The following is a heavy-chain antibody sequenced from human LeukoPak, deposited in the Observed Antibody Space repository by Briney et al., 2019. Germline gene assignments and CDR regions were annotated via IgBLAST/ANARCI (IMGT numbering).Heavy chain of an antibody. J-gene: IGHJ4*02. CDR3: ARLGSIAAAGTPDY. CDR1: GFTFSDYY. Sequence: GGSLRLSCAASGFTFSDYYMSWIRQAPGKGLEWVSYISGSTTYTTYADSVKGRFTISRDNAKNSLYLQMNSLRGEDTAVYYCARLGSIAAAGTPDYWGQGTLVTVSS. CDR2: ISGSTTYT. D-gene: IGHD6-13*01. V-gene: IGHV3-11*06.